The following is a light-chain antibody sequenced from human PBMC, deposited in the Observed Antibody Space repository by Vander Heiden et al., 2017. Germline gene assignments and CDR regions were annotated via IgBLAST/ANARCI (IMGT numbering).Light chain of an antibody. CDR1: QSVSSSY. Sequence: IVFSPSPGTLSFSPGERATLSCRASQSVSSSYLAWYQQKPGQAPRLLIYGASSRATGSPDRFSGSGSGTDFTLTISRLEPEDFAGYYCQQYGSSPRTFGQGTKLEIK. CDR2: GAS. J-gene: IGKJ2*01. CDR3: QQYGSSPRT. V-gene: IGKV3-20*01.